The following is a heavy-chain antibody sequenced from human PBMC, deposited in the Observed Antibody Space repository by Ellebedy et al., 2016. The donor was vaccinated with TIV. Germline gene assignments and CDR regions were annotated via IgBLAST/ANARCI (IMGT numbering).Heavy chain of an antibody. CDR2: IDVSGTTI. V-gene: IGHV3-11*04. CDR3: ARWPSGDAPLDY. J-gene: IGHJ4*02. CDR1: GFTLSDHY. Sequence: GGSLRLSCVASGFTLSDHYVSWIRQVPGKGLEWIAYIDVSGTTIKYAESVRGRFTISRDNSKNTLYLQMNSLRVEDTAVYYCARWPSGDAPLDYWGQGTLVTVSS. D-gene: IGHD4-17*01.